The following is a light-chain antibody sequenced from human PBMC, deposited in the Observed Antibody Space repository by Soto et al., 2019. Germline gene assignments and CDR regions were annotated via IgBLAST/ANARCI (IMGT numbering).Light chain of an antibody. V-gene: IGKV3-20*01. CDR3: QEYDNSPGT. CDR1: QSSSSSY. J-gene: IGKJ1*01. CDR2: GAS. Sequence: IVFARSSGSLSLSPLPSATLSCRLSQSSSSSYLAWYQQKPGKAPRLLIYGASSRATGIPDRFSGSGSGTDFSLTISRLEPEDFAVYYCQEYDNSPGTFGQGTKVDI.